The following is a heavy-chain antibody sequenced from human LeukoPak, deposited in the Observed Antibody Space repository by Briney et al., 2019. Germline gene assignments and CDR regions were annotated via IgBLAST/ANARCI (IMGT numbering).Heavy chain of an antibody. V-gene: IGHV3-23*01. CDR3: AKGGVISATHFDYYISVMDV. CDR1: EFTLSSFV. D-gene: IGHD2-15*01. J-gene: IGHJ6*02. CDR2: ISGSGAST. Sequence: GGSLRLSCAASEFTLSSFVMSWVRQAPGKGLEWISAISGSGASTYFADSVKGRFTVSKDSSERTLFLHMNNLGAEDTATYYCAKGGVISATHFDYYISVMDVWGQGTTVTVSS.